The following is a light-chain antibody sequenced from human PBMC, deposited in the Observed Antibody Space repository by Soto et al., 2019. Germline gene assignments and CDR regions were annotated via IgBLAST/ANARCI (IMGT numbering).Light chain of an antibody. J-gene: IGLJ2*01. V-gene: IGLV2-23*01. Sequence: QSVLTQPASVSGSPGQSITISCTGTSSDVGSYNLVSWYQQHPGKSPKLMIYEGSKRPSGVSNRFSGSKSGNTASLPISGLQAEDEADYYCCSYAGSSPVLGGGTKLPVL. CDR1: SSDVGSYNL. CDR3: CSYAGSSPV. CDR2: EGS.